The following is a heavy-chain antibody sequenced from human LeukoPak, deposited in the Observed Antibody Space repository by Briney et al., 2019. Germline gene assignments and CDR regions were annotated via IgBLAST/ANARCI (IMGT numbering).Heavy chain of an antibody. J-gene: IGHJ4*02. CDR3: AKDRSYGHYYFDY. CDR2: IYSGGST. D-gene: IGHD5-18*01. V-gene: IGHV3-53*01. CDR1: GFTVSSNY. Sequence: GGSLRLSCAASGFTVSSNYMSWVRQAPGKGLEWVSVIYSGGSTYYADSVKGRFTISRDNSKNTLYLQMNSLRAEDTAVYYCAKDRSYGHYYFDYWGQGTLVTVSS.